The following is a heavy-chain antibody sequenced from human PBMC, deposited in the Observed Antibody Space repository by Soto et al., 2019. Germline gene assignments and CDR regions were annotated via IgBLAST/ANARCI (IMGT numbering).Heavy chain of an antibody. CDR1: GFTFSSYA. CDR3: AREEDYVWGSYRYYYGMDV. V-gene: IGHV3-30-3*01. D-gene: IGHD3-16*01. J-gene: IGHJ6*02. Sequence: GGSLRFSCAASGFTFSSYAMHWVRQAPGKGLEWVAVISYDGSNKYYADSVKGRFTISRDNSKNTLYLQMNSLRAEDTAVYYCAREEDYVWGSYRYYYGMDVWGQGTTVTVSS. CDR2: ISYDGSNK.